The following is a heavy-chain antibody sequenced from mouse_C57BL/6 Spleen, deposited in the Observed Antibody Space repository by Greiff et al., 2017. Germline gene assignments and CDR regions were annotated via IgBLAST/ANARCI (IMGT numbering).Heavy chain of an antibody. D-gene: IGHD1-1*01. J-gene: IGHJ4*01. Sequence: VQLQQPGAELVKPGASVKLSCKASGYTFTSYWMHWVKQRPGQGLEWIGMIHPNSGSTNYNEKFKSKATLTVDKSSSTAYMQLSSLTSEDSAVYYCARAAISITTVVALYYYAMDYWGQGTSVTVSS. CDR1: GYTFTSYW. CDR2: IHPNSGST. CDR3: ARAAISITTVVALYYYAMDY. V-gene: IGHV1-64*01.